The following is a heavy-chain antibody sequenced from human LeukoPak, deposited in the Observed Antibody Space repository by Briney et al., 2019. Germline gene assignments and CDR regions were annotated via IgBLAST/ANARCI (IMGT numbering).Heavy chain of an antibody. D-gene: IGHD3-10*01. J-gene: IGHJ6*02. V-gene: IGHV4-34*01. CDR1: SGSFSGHY. CDR2: INHSGST. Sequence: SETLSLTCAVYSGSFSGHYWSWIRQPPGKGLEWIGEINHSGSTNYNPSLKSRVTISVDTSKNQFSLKLSSVTAADTAVYYCAREGSGPWNVWGQGTTVTVSS. CDR3: AREGSGPWNV.